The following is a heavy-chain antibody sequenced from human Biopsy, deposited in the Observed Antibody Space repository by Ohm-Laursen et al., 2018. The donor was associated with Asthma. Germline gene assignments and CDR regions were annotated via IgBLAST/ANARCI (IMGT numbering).Heavy chain of an antibody. V-gene: IGHV1-24*01. Sequence: VASVKVSCKISGYILTDLSIHWVRQAPGQGLEWMGGHDPEEGGTVNARRFQGRVTMTEDTSTDTAYMELSSLSSDDTAVYYCASDFPKDYVRYNFQFWGQGTLVTVSS. CDR1: GYILTDLS. D-gene: IGHD3-16*01. CDR3: ASDFPKDYVRYNFQF. J-gene: IGHJ4*02. CDR2: HDPEEGGT.